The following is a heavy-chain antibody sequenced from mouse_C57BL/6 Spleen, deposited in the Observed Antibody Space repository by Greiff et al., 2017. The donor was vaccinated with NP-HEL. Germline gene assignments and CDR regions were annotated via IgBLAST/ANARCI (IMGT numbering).Heavy chain of an antibody. CDR3: ARRTTGSRGYYFDY. Sequence: QVQLQQSGAELVRPGTSVKVSCKASGYAFTNYLIEWVKQRPGQGLVWIGVINPGSGGTNYNEKFKGKATLTADKSSSTAYMQLSSLTSEDSAVYFCARRTTGSRGYYFDYWGQGTTLTVSS. V-gene: IGHV1-54*01. J-gene: IGHJ2*01. D-gene: IGHD1-1*01. CDR1: GYAFTNYL. CDR2: INPGSGGT.